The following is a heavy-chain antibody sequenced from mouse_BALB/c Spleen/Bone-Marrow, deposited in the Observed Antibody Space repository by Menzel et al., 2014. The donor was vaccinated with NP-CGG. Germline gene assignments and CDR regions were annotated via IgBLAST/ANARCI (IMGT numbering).Heavy chain of an antibody. V-gene: IGHV1-14*01. D-gene: IGHD2-14*01. J-gene: IGHJ2*01. Sequence: EVHLVESGPELVKPGASVKMSCKASGYTFTSYVMHWVKQKPGQGLEWIGYINPYNDGTKYNEKFKVKATLTVDTSSSTAYVDLSSLTAEDSAVYYCARHHRYAYYFDYWGQGTTPTVSS. CDR2: INPYNDGT. CDR1: GYTFTSYV. CDR3: ARHHRYAYYFDY.